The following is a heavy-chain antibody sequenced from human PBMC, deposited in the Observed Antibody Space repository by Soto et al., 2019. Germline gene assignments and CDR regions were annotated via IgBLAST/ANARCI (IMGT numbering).Heavy chain of an antibody. CDR3: ARVASVYYDSILNWFDP. J-gene: IGHJ5*02. Sequence: GASVKVSCKASGYTFTGYYMHWVRQAPGQGLEWMGWINPNSGGTNYAQKFQGRVTMTRDTSISTAYMELSRLRSDDTAVYYCARVASVYYDSILNWFDPWGQGTLVTAPQ. CDR1: GYTFTGYY. D-gene: IGHD3-22*01. V-gene: IGHV1-2*02. CDR2: INPNSGGT.